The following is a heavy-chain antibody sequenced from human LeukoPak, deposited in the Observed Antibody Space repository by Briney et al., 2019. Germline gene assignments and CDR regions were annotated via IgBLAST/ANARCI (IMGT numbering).Heavy chain of an antibody. Sequence: GGALRLSCADSGFTFSSYAMSWVRQAPGKGLEWGSAISDIGAATNYADSVKGRLTISRDNSKNTLYLQMNSLRAEDTAVYYCAKRSCSGGSCNFDYWGQGTLVTVSS. CDR3: AKRSCSGGSCNFDY. V-gene: IGHV3-23*01. J-gene: IGHJ4*02. D-gene: IGHD2-15*01. CDR1: GFTFSSYA. CDR2: ISDIGAAT.